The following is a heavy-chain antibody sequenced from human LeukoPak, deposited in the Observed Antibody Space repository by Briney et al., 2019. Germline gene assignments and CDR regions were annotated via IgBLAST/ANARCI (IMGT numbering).Heavy chain of an antibody. CDR2: IWYDGSCT. D-gene: IGHD4-17*01. Sequence: PGGSLRLSCAASGFTFSSYGMHWVRQAPGKGLEWVAVIWYDGSCTYYAESVKGRFTISRDNSRNTLYLQMSSLRAEDTAVYYCARDRHYGDYPPENWFDPWGQGTLVTVSS. J-gene: IGHJ5*02. CDR3: ARDRHYGDYPPENWFDP. CDR1: GFTFSSYG. V-gene: IGHV3-33*01.